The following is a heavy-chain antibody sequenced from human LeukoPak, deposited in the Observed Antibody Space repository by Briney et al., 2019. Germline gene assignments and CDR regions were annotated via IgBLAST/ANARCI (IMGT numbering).Heavy chain of an antibody. Sequence: ASVKVSCKASGYTFTSYGISWVRQAPGQGLEWMGWISAYNGNTNYAQKLQGRVTMTTDTSTSTAYMELRSLRSDDTAVYYCARAPRYYDSSGYGGAFDIWGQGTMVTVSS. CDR1: GYTFTSYG. CDR2: ISAYNGNT. CDR3: ARAPRYYDSSGYGGAFDI. D-gene: IGHD3-22*01. V-gene: IGHV1-18*01. J-gene: IGHJ3*02.